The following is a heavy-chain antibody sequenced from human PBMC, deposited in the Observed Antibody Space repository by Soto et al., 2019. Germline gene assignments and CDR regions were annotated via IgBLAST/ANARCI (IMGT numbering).Heavy chain of an antibody. V-gene: IGHV3-23*01. J-gene: IGHJ4*02. Sequence: EVVLLESGGGLVQPGGSLRLSCEVSGFAFSFYSMSWVRQAPGKGLEWVASISGNGGTTYYAASGKGRSTFSRDNSKNTLYLQMNNLRGEDTAIYYCAKDRGGFTNVWEFFDSWGQGTLVTVSS. D-gene: IGHD3-10*01. CDR1: GFAFSFYS. CDR3: AKDRGGFTNVWEFFDS. CDR2: ISGNGGTT.